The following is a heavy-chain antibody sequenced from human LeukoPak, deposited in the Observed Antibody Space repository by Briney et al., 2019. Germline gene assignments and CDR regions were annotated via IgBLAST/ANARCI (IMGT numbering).Heavy chain of an antibody. D-gene: IGHD2-8*01. CDR2: IGTTNTKT. CDR3: ARDTRITTIMVPAEDFDY. V-gene: IGHV3-21*01. CDR1: GFTFSIYS. Sequence: GGSLRLSCAASGFTFSIYSMNWVRQAPGKGLEWVSSIGTTNTKTYYADSVKGRFAISRDNAKNSVYLHMNSLRVEDTGVYYCARDTRITTIMVPAEDFDYWGQGTLVTVSS. J-gene: IGHJ4*02.